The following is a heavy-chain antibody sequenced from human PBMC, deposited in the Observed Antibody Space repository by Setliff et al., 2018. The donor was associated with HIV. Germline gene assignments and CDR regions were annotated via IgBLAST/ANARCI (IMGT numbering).Heavy chain of an antibody. V-gene: IGHV4-4*07. CDR1: GGSVSNYY. D-gene: IGHD5-18*01. CDR3: ARDQKGYSYGYFDS. CDR2: INTSGST. J-gene: IGHJ4*02. Sequence: KSSETLSLTCTVSGGSVSNYYWTWIRQSAGKGLEWIGHINTSGSTKYNPSLKSRLTMSVDSSGNQFSLTLTSVTAADTAVYYCARDQKGYSYGYFDSWGQGTLVTVSS.